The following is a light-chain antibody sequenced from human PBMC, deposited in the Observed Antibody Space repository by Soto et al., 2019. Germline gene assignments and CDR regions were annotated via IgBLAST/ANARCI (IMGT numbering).Light chain of an antibody. J-gene: IGKJ1*01. V-gene: IGKV3-20*01. CDR2: GAS. CDR1: QSVSNSY. Sequence: EIVLTQSPGTLSLSPGERATLSCRASQSVSNSYIAWYQRKPGQAPRLLIYGASSRATGIPDRFSGSGSGTDFTLTISRLEPEDFAVYYCQHYGSSPWTFGQGTKVEIK. CDR3: QHYGSSPWT.